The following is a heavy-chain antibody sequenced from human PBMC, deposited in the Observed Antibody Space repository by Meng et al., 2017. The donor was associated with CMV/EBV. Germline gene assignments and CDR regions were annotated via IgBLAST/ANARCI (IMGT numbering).Heavy chain of an antibody. V-gene: IGHV1-69*10. CDR2: IIPILGIA. Sequence: SVKVSCKASGGTFSSYAISWVRQAPGQGLEWVGGIIPILGIANYEQKFQGRVTITADKSTSTAYMELSSLRSEDTAVYYCARGDDFWSGYYKAPFDYWGQGTLVTVSS. CDR1: GGTFSSYA. D-gene: IGHD3-3*01. CDR3: ARGDDFWSGYYKAPFDY. J-gene: IGHJ4*02.